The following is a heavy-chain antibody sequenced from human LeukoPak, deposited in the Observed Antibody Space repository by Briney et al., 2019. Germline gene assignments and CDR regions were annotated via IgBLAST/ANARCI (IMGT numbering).Heavy chain of an antibody. Sequence: PGGSLRLSCTASGFTFSTYSMNWVRQAPGKGLEWVSFISSSSDSLYYADSVKGRFTISRDNSKSTVYLQMNSLKPDDTAVYYCATQSITLVVVISPFDYWGQGTLVTVSS. CDR2: ISSSSDSL. J-gene: IGHJ4*02. CDR1: GFTFSTYS. CDR3: ATQSITLVVVISPFDY. V-gene: IGHV3-48*01. D-gene: IGHD3-22*01.